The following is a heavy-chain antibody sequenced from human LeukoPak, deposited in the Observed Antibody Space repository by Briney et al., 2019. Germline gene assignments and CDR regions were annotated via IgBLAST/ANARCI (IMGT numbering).Heavy chain of an antibody. V-gene: IGHV4-59*01. CDR2: IYYNGRT. J-gene: IGHJ3*01. CDR1: GGSIGSYY. D-gene: IGHD1-26*01. CDR3: ARPLNSGNYWYFFDL. Sequence: SETLSLTCTVSGGSIGSYYWSWIRQPPGKGLEWIGYIYYNGRTNYNPSLKSRVSISVDTSKNQFSLELSSVTAADAAVYYCARPLNSGNYWYFFDLWGQGTMVTVSS.